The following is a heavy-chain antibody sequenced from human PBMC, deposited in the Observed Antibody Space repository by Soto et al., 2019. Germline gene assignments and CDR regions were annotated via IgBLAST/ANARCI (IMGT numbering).Heavy chain of an antibody. J-gene: IGHJ4*02. V-gene: IGHV3-7*01. CDR3: ASLLGSVTTFDN. CDR2: ISPDGRTT. Sequence: GGSLRLSCAAPGFMFSRSWMSWVRQAPGEGLKWVASISPDGRTTYYVDSVKGRFTISRDNAENSVYLQMNSLRVEDTAIFYCASLLGSVTTFDNWGQGT. CDR1: GFMFSRSW. D-gene: IGHD1-1*01.